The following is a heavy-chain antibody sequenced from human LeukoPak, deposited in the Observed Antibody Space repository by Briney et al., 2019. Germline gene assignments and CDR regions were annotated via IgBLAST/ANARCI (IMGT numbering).Heavy chain of an antibody. D-gene: IGHD3-10*01. CDR3: ARDAYRGVNQFDP. V-gene: IGHV4-59*01. Sequence: PSETLSLTCTVSGGPISNYFWSWIRQSPGKGLEWIGYISYNGRTNYNPSLKSRVIISVDTSRSQFSLNLSSVTAADTAVYYCARDAYRGVNQFDPWGQGTLVTVSS. CDR1: GGPISNYF. CDR2: ISYNGRT. J-gene: IGHJ5*02.